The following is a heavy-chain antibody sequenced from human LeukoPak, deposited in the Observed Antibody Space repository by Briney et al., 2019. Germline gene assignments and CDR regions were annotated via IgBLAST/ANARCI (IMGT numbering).Heavy chain of an antibody. Sequence: GGSLRLSCAASGFTFSSYSMNWVRQAPGKGLEWVSYISSSSSTIYYADSVKGRFTISRDNAKNSLYLQMNSLRAEDTAVYYCARVAAAGRSGGSCYSGDHWGQGTLVTVSS. CDR3: ARVAAAGRSGGSCYSGDH. D-gene: IGHD2-15*01. J-gene: IGHJ4*02. V-gene: IGHV3-48*01. CDR2: ISSSSSTI. CDR1: GFTFSSYS.